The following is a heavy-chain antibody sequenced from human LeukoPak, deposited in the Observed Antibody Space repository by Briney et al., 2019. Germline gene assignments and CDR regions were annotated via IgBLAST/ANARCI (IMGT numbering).Heavy chain of an antibody. CDR2: IDWDDDK. CDR1: GFSLSTSGMC. CDR3: ARILPGSGWYGFDY. Sequence: SGPTLVNPTQTLTLTCTFSGFSLSTSGMCVSWIRQPPGKALEWLARIDWDDDKYYSTSLKTRLTISKDTSKNQVVLTMTNMDPVDTATYYCARILPGSGWYGFDYWGQGTLVTVSS. V-gene: IGHV2-70*11. J-gene: IGHJ4*02. D-gene: IGHD6-19*01.